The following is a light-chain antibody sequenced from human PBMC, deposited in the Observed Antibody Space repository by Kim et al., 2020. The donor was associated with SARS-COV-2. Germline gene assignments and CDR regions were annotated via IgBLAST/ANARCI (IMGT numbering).Light chain of an antibody. Sequence: DIQMTQSPSSLSASVGDRVTITCRTRQSISNYLNWYQQKPGKAPKLLIHSASSLHSGVPSRFSGSGSGTEFTLSITSLQPDDFASYYCQQSYAASWTFGQGTKVDIK. CDR3: QQSYAASWT. J-gene: IGKJ1*01. CDR1: QSISNY. CDR2: SAS. V-gene: IGKV1-39*01.